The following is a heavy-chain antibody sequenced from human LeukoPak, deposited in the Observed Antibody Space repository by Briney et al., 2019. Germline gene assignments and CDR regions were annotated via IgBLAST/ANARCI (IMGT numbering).Heavy chain of an antibody. CDR1: GYTFTSYD. D-gene: IGHD6-13*01. J-gene: IGHJ6*02. Sequence: GASVKVSCRASGYTFTSYDINWVRQATGQGLEWMGWMNPNSGNTGYAQKFQGRVTMTRNTSISTAYMELSSLRSEDTAVYYCARGLYSSSWSSLYYYYYGMDVWGQGTTVTVSS. CDR2: MNPNSGNT. V-gene: IGHV1-8*01. CDR3: ARGLYSSSWSSLYYYYYGMDV.